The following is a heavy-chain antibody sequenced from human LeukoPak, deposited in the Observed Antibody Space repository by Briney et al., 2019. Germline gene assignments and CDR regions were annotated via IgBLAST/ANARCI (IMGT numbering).Heavy chain of an antibody. Sequence: GGSLRLSCAASGFTFSSYWMSWVRQAPGKGLEWVANIKQDGSEKYYVDSVKGRFTISRDNAKNSLYLQMNSLRAEDTAVYYCARDVLLWFGELFAFDYWGQGTLVTVSS. CDR1: GFTFSSYW. V-gene: IGHV3-7*01. CDR2: IKQDGSEK. J-gene: IGHJ4*02. CDR3: ARDVLLWFGELFAFDY. D-gene: IGHD3-10*01.